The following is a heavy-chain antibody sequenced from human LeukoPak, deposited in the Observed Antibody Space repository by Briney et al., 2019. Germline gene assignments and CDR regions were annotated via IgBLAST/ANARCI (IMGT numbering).Heavy chain of an antibody. CDR1: GYTFTGYY. CDR2: INPNSGGT. V-gene: IGHV1-2*02. Sequence: ASVKVSCKASGYTFTGYYMHWVRQAPGQGLEWMGWINPNSGGTNYAQKFQGRVTMTRDTSISTAYMELSRLRSDDTAVYYCARAAHYYDSSGYYPNDAFDIWGQGTMVTVSS. J-gene: IGHJ3*02. D-gene: IGHD3-22*01. CDR3: ARAAHYYDSSGYYPNDAFDI.